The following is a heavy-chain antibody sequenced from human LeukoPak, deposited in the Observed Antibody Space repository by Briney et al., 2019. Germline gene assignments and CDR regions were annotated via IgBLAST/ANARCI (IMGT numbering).Heavy chain of an antibody. Sequence: GESLKISRKGSGYRFINYWIGWVRQMPGKGLEWIAIIYPGDSDTTYSPCFQGQVTISADKSINTAYLQWSSLKASDTAIYYCAKGVSGTYFGMDVWGQGTTVTVSS. D-gene: IGHD3-10*01. CDR3: AKGVSGTYFGMDV. CDR1: GYRFINYW. J-gene: IGHJ6*02. V-gene: IGHV5-51*01. CDR2: IYPGDSDT.